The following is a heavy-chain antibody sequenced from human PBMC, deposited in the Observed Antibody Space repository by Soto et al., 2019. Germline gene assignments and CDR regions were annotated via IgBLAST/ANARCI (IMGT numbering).Heavy chain of an antibody. D-gene: IGHD2-8*02. Sequence: PGGSLRLSCAASGFTFSSYSMNWLRHAPGKGLEWISSISSSSSYIYYADSVKGRFTISRDNAKNSLYLQMSSLRAEDTAVYYCARERTTSFWCYGMDVWGQGTMVTVSS. CDR1: GFTFSSYS. CDR3: ARERTTSFWCYGMDV. V-gene: IGHV3-21*01. J-gene: IGHJ6*02. CDR2: ISSSSSYI.